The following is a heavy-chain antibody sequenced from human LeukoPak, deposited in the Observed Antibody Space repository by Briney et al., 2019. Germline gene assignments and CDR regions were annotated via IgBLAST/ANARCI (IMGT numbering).Heavy chain of an antibody. CDR2: IYYSGST. D-gene: IGHD3-10*01. CDR3: ARDNYYGSGSYYTFFTDY. CDR1: GGSISSYY. V-gene: IGHV4-59*12. J-gene: IGHJ4*02. Sequence: SETLSLTCTVSGGSISSYYWSWIRQPPGKGLEWIGYIYYSGSTNYNPSLKSRVTISVDTSKNQFSLKLSSVTAADTAVYYCARDNYYGSGSYYTFFTDYWGQGTLVTVSS.